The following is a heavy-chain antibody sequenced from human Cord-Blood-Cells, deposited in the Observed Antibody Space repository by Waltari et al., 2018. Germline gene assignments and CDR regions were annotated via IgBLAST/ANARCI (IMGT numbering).Heavy chain of an antibody. CDR2: ISHSGST. CDR3: ARVGPNWNLDAFDI. Sequence: QVQLQESGPGLVKPSETLSLTCAVSGYSISSGYYWGWIRQPPGKGLEWIGSISHSGSTYYNPSLKSRVTISVDTSKNQFSLKLSSVTAADTAVYYCARVGPNWNLDAFDIWGQGTMVTVSS. CDR1: GYSISSGYY. V-gene: IGHV4-38-2*01. J-gene: IGHJ3*02. D-gene: IGHD1-1*01.